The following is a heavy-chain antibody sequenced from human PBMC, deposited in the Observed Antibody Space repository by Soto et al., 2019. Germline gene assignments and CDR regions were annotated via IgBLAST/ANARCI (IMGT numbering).Heavy chain of an antibody. CDR2: ISDSASTT. CDR3: AKDICAYSSGSCYFDY. V-gene: IGHV3-23*01. Sequence: EVQLLQSEGSLVQPGRSLRLSCAASGFTFSSSVMSWVRKAPGKGLEWVSTISDSASTTYYTDSVKGRFTISRDNSKNTLYLQMNSLRAEDTAMYYCAKDICAYSSGSCYFDYWGQGTLVTVSS. D-gene: IGHD6-19*01. J-gene: IGHJ4*02. CDR1: GFTFSSSV.